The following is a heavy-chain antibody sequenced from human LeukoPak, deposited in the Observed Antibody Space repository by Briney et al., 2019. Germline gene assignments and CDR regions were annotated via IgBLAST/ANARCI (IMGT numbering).Heavy chain of an antibody. Sequence: PGGSLRLSCAASGFTVSSNYMSWVGQAPGKGLEWGAVIYSGGITYYADSVKGRFTISRDNSKNTLYLQMHSLRAEAKAVYYCARDPIASPRGGDYWAQGTLVTVSS. CDR2: IYSGGIT. V-gene: IGHV3-66*01. CDR3: ARDPIASPRGGDY. CDR1: GFTVSSNY. D-gene: IGHD2-21*01. J-gene: IGHJ4*02.